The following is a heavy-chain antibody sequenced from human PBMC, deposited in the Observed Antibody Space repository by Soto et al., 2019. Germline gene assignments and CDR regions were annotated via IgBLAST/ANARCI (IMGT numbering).Heavy chain of an antibody. Sequence: GASVKVSCKASGGTFSSYAISWVRQAPGQGLEWMGGIIPIFGTANYAQKFQGRVTITADESTSTAYMELSSLRSEDTAVYYCARDRPEDTPYGMDVWGQGTTVTVSS. V-gene: IGHV1-69*13. J-gene: IGHJ6*02. CDR3: ARDRPEDTPYGMDV. CDR1: GGTFSSYA. D-gene: IGHD2-15*01. CDR2: IIPIFGTA.